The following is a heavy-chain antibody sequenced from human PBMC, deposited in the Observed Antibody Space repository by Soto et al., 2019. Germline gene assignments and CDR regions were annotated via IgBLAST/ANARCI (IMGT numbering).Heavy chain of an antibody. CDR2: ISSNGGST. D-gene: IGHD3-22*01. CDR3: VKGEVVVSVNGVY. Sequence: PGGSLRLSCSASGFTFSSYAMHWVRQAPGKGLEYVSAISSNGGSTYYADSVKGRFTISRDNSKNTLYLQMSSLRAEDTAVYYCVKGEVVVSVNGVYWGQGTLVTVSS. V-gene: IGHV3-64D*08. CDR1: GFTFSSYA. J-gene: IGHJ4*02.